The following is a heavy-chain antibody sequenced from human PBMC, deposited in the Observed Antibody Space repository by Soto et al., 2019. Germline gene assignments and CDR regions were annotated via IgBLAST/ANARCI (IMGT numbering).Heavy chain of an antibody. CDR1: GYSFTSYW. J-gene: IGHJ6*02. Sequence: GESLKISCKGSGYSFTSYWISWVRQMPGKGLEWMGRIDPSDSYTNYSPSFQGQVTISADKSISTAYLQWSSLKASDTAMYYCARQRSLLWPALNYYYGMDVWGQGTTVTVSS. CDR2: IDPSDSYT. D-gene: IGHD3-10*01. CDR3: ARQRSLLWPALNYYYGMDV. V-gene: IGHV5-10-1*04.